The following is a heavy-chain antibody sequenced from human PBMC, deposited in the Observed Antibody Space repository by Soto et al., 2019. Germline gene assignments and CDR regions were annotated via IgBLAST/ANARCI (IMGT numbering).Heavy chain of an antibody. CDR2: IYYSGSS. V-gene: IGHV4-39*01. J-gene: IGHJ4*02. CDR3: ARQGGAARREIDY. CDR1: GASISGINNY. D-gene: IGHD6-6*01. Sequence: QLQLQESGPGLVRPSETLSLTCAVSGASISGINNYWGWIRQPPGKGLEWIGNIYYSGSSSFNPSLTSRVTISVDTSKNQFSLKLNSVTAADTDVYYCARQGGAARREIDYWGQGTLVSVSS.